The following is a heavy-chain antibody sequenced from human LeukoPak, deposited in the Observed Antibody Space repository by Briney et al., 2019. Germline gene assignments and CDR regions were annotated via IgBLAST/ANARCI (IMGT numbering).Heavy chain of an antibody. V-gene: IGHV1-69*05. CDR1: GGTFSSYA. D-gene: IGHD5-24*01. Sequence: SVKVSCKASGGTFSSYAISWVRQAPGQGLEWMGRIIPIFGTANYAQKFQGRVTITTDESTSTAYMGLSSLRSEDTAMYYCARPDGSDAFDIWGQGTMVTVSS. CDR2: IIPIFGTA. CDR3: ARPDGSDAFDI. J-gene: IGHJ3*02.